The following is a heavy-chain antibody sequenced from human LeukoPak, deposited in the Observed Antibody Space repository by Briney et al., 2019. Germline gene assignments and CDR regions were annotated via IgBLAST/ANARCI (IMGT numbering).Heavy chain of an antibody. J-gene: IGHJ4*02. CDR3: ARGSGDYVGGLGY. CDR2: LKQDGSEK. V-gene: IGHV3-7*01. Sequence: PGGPLRLSCAASGFTYSCYWMSWVRQAPGKGLEWLANLKQDGSEKYYVDSVKGRFTISRDNAKNSLYLQMNSLRAEDTAVYYCARGSGDYVGGLGYWGQGTLVTVSS. D-gene: IGHD4-17*01. CDR1: GFTYSCYW.